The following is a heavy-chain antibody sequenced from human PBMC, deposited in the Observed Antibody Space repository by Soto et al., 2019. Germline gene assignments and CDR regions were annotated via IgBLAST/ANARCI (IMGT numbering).Heavy chain of an antibody. D-gene: IGHD6-13*01. CDR1: GFTVSSNY. Sequence: GGSLRLSCAASGFTVSSNYMSWVRQAPGKGLEWVSVIYSGGSTYYADSVKGRFTISRDNSKNTLYLQMNSLRAEDTAVYYCARSLARIPKGAAAGAGDYWGQGTLVTVSS. V-gene: IGHV3-66*01. J-gene: IGHJ4*02. CDR3: ARSLARIPKGAAAGAGDY. CDR2: IYSGGST.